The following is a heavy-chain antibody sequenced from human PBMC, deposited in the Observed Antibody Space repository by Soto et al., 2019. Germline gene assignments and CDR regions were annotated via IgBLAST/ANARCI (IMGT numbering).Heavy chain of an antibody. CDR2: IYYSGST. CDR3: ARAMDYYDSSGYCFDY. CDR1: GGSISSYY. J-gene: IGHJ4*02. D-gene: IGHD3-22*01. Sequence: QVQLQESGPGLVKPSETLSLTCTVSGGSISSYYWSWIRQPPGKGLEWIGYIYYSGSTNYNPSLKSRVTIPVDTSKNQFSLKLSSVTAADTAVYYCARAMDYYDSSGYCFDYWGQGTLVTVSS. V-gene: IGHV4-59*01.